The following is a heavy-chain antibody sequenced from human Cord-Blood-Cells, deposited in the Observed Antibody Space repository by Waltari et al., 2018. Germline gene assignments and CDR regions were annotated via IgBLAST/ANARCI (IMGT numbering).Heavy chain of an antibody. J-gene: IGHJ4*02. CDR2: IVVGSGNT. CDR3: AADLGSSGYYFDY. D-gene: IGHD3-22*01. V-gene: IGHV1-58*01. Sequence: QMQLVQPGPEVKKPGTSVKVSCKASGFTFTSSAVQWVRQARGQRLEWIGWIVVGSGNTNYAQKFQERVTITRDMSTSTAYMELSSLRSEDTAVYYCAADLGSSGYYFDYWGQGTLVTVSS. CDR1: GFTFTSSA.